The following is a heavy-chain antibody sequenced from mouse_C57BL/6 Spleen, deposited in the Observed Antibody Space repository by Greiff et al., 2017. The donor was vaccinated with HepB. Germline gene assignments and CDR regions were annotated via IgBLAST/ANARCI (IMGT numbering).Heavy chain of an antibody. Sequence: VQLQQSGAELVRPGSSVKLSCKASGYTFTSYWMHWVKQRPIQGLEWIGNIDPSDSDTHSNQKFKDKATLTVDNSSSTAYMQLSSLTSEDSAVYYWAREENYGSSYWFAYWGQGTLVTVAA. CDR1: GYTFTSYW. CDR3: AREENYGSSYWFAY. J-gene: IGHJ3*01. CDR2: IDPSDSDT. D-gene: IGHD1-1*01. V-gene: IGHV1-52*01.